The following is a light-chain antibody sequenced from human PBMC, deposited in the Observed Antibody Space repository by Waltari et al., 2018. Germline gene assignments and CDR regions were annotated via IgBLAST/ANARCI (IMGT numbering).Light chain of an antibody. V-gene: IGKV3-15*01. J-gene: IGKJ2*01. Sequence: EIVMTQSPATLSVSTGERANLSCRASQSITNNLAWYRQKPGQAPRLVIYGASFRATGIPARISGSGSGTEFTLTISSLQSDDFAVYYCQQYDNWPPTTFGQGTKLEIK. CDR2: GAS. CDR1: QSITNN. CDR3: QQYDNWPPTT.